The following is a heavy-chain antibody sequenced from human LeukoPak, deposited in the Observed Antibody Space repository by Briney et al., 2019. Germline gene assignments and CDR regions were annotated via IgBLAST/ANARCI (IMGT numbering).Heavy chain of an antibody. CDR2: IGGSGSVV. CDR1: VFTFSDYY. V-gene: IGHV3-11*01. Sequence: PGGSLRLSCVASVFTFSDYYMSWIRLTPGMGLEWVSYIGGSGSVVHYADSVKGRFTISRDNAKKSLYLQMDSLRADDTAVYYCASGGGYSSSWYGYWGQGTLVTVSS. J-gene: IGHJ4*02. D-gene: IGHD6-13*01. CDR3: ASGGGYSSSWYGY.